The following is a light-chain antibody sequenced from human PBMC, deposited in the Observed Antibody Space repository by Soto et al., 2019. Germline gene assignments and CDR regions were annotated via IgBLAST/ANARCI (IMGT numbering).Light chain of an antibody. J-gene: IGKJ5*01. CDR2: SAS. CDR1: KAIDDY. V-gene: IGKV1-39*01. CDR3: QQSFKPPLT. Sequence: DIQMTQSPSSLSASVGDRVTITCRSSKAIDDYLIWYQQKPGNAPNLLIYSASTLQGGVPSRFTGSGSGTDFTLTISSLQPEDSATYFCQQSFKPPLTFGQGTRVEIK.